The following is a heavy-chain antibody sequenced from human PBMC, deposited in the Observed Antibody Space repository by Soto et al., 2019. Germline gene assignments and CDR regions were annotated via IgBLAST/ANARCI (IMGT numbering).Heavy chain of an antibody. Sequence: QVQLVESGGGVVQPGRSLRLSCAASGFTFSSYGMHWVRQAPGKGLEWVAVISYDGSNKYYADSVKGRFTISRDNSKNTLYLQMNSLGAEDTDVYYCAKDLGTISDVWGQGTTVTVSS. D-gene: IGHD3-3*01. CDR2: ISYDGSNK. CDR3: AKDLGTISDV. V-gene: IGHV3-30*18. CDR1: GFTFSSYG. J-gene: IGHJ6*02.